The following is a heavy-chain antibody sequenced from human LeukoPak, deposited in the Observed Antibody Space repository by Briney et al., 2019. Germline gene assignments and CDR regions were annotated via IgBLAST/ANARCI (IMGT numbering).Heavy chain of an antibody. V-gene: IGHV4-4*07. Sequence: SETLSLTCSVSSGSISNFHWSWIRQPAGKGLEWIGRIFTSGSTNYNPSLKSRVTMSVDTSKNQFSLKMSSVTAADTAVYYCAREGVWTYYFDYWGQGTLVTVSS. CDR3: AREGVWTYYFDY. CDR2: IFTSGST. J-gene: IGHJ4*02. D-gene: IGHD6-13*01. CDR1: SGSISNFH.